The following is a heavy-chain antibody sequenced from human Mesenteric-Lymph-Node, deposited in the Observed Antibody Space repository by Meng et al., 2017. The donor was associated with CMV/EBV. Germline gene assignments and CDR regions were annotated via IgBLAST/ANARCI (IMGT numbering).Heavy chain of an antibody. V-gene: IGHV3-20*04. D-gene: IGHD5-12*01. CDR2: INWNGGST. CDR3: AREDIVATILHYYYYYGMDV. J-gene: IGHJ6*02. CDR1: GFTFDDYG. Sequence: GGSLRLSCAASGFTFDDYGMSWVRQAPGKGLEWVSGINWNGGSTGYADSVKGRFTISRDNAKNSLYLQMNSLRAEDTAVYYCAREDIVATILHYYYYYGMDVWGQGTTVTVSS.